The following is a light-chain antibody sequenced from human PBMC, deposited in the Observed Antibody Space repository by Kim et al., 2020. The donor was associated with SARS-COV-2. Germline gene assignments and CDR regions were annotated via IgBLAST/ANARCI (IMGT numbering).Light chain of an antibody. J-gene: IGLJ3*02. CDR3: QSYDSGLSGSRV. Sequence: QSVLTQPPSVSGAPGQRVSISCTGSRSNIGAGYDVHWYQQRPGTAPKLLIHGNNNRPSGVPDRFSGSKSGTSASLAITGLQAEDEADYYCQSYDSGLSGSRVFGGGTQLTVL. CDR1: RSNIGAGYD. V-gene: IGLV1-40*01. CDR2: GNN.